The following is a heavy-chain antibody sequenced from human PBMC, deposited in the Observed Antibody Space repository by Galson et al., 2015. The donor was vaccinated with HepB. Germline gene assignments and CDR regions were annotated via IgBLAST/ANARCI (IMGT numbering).Heavy chain of an antibody. CDR2: IWYDGSNK. CDR1: GFTFSSYG. V-gene: IGHV3-33*01. J-gene: IGHJ4*02. CDR3: ARDQAVDSGYDGGGEESYFDY. D-gene: IGHD5-12*01. Sequence: SLRLSCAASGFTFSSYGMHWVRQAPGKGLEWVAVIWYDGSNKYYADSVKGRFTISRDNSKNTLYLQMNSLRAEDTAVYYCARDQAVDSGYDGGGEESYFDYWGQGTLVTVSS.